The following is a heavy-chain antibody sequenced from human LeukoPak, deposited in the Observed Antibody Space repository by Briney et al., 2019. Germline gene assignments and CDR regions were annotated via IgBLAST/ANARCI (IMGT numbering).Heavy chain of an antibody. V-gene: IGHV1-2*02. J-gene: IGHJ5*02. CDR1: GYTFTGYY. Sequence: ASVKVSCKASGYTFTGYYMHWVRQAPGQGLEWMGWINPNSGGTNYAQKFQGRVTMTRDTPISTAYMELSRLRSDDTAVYYCARVKSGSSWYVGFDPWGQGTLVTVSS. CDR2: INPNSGGT. CDR3: ARVKSGSSWYVGFDP. D-gene: IGHD6-13*01.